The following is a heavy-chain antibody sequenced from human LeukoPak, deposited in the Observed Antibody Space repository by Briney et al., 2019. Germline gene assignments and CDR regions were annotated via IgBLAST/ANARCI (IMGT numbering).Heavy chain of an antibody. J-gene: IGHJ5*02. CDR1: GGSFSGYY. CDR2: INHSGST. Sequence: SETLSLTCAVYGGSFSGYYWSWIRQPPGKGLGWIGEINHSGSTNYNPSLKSRVTISVDTSKNQFSLKLSSVTAADTAVYYCARGRGAITMVRGVSVWFDPWGQGTLVTVSS. V-gene: IGHV4-34*01. D-gene: IGHD3-10*01. CDR3: ARGRGAITMVRGVSVWFDP.